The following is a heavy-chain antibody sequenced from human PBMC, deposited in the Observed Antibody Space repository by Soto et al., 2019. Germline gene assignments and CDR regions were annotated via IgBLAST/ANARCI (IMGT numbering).Heavy chain of an antibody. D-gene: IGHD1-7*01. CDR2: ISGSGGST. CDR3: AKVPPPPRKLELHENNWFDP. V-gene: IGHV3-23*01. Sequence: GGSLRLSCAASGFTFSSYAMSWVRQAPGKGLEWVSAISGSGGSTYYADSVKGRFTISRDNSKNTLYLQMNSLRAEDTAVYYCAKVPPPPRKLELHENNWFDPWGQGTLVTVSS. CDR1: GFTFSSYA. J-gene: IGHJ5*02.